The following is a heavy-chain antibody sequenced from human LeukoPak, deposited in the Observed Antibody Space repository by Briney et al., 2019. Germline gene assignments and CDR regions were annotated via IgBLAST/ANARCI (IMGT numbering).Heavy chain of an antibody. D-gene: IGHD1-1*01. CDR3: AKDTPTTGYHLDS. Sequence: GGSLRLSCTTSGFSFRGYGMHWVRQAPGKGLEWVAFIRYDGSDKSYADSVKGRFTISRDNSENTLYLQINSLRVEDTAVYYCAKDTPTTGYHLDSWGQGTLVTVSS. J-gene: IGHJ4*02. CDR1: GFSFRGYG. CDR2: IRYDGSDK. V-gene: IGHV3-30*02.